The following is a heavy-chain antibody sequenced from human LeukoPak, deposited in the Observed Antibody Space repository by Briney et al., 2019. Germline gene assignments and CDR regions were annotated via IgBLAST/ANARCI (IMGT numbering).Heavy chain of an antibody. V-gene: IGHV4-61*02. CDR3: ARVQSAWDHVWDDYFYYMDV. D-gene: IGHD1-14*01. CDR1: GNSININSYF. J-gene: IGHJ6*03. Sequence: SETLSLTCTVSGNSININSYFWNWVRQPAGKGLEWIGRINTSGRTTYNPSLKSRVTMSIDTSTKSFSLKMTSVGAADTAVYFCARVQSAWDHVWDDYFYYMDVWGTGTTVIVSS. CDR2: INTSGRT.